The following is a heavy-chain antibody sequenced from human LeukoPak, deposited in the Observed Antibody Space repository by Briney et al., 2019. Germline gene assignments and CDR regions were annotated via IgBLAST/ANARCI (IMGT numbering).Heavy chain of an antibody. J-gene: IGHJ4*02. CDR1: GFTFDDYA. Sequence: GGSLRLSCAASGFTFDDYAMHWFRQAPGKGLEWVANIKQDGSEKLYVESVKGRFTISRDNAKNSLYLQMNSLRAEDTAVYYCARDVMTGAPGADYWGQGTLVTVSS. V-gene: IGHV3-7*01. CDR3: ARDVMTGAPGADY. CDR2: IKQDGSEK. D-gene: IGHD1-26*01.